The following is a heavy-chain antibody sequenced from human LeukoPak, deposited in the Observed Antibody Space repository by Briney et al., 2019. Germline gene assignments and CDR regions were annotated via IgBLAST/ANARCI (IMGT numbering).Heavy chain of an antibody. V-gene: IGHV4-4*07. CDR3: AGRAQTTGWSLDY. J-gene: IGHJ4*02. CDR2: IHTSGST. D-gene: IGHD6-19*01. Sequence: IHTSGSTNYNPSLKSRVAMSVDTSKNQFSLELSSVTAADTAVYYCAGRAQTTGWSLDYWGQGALVTVSS.